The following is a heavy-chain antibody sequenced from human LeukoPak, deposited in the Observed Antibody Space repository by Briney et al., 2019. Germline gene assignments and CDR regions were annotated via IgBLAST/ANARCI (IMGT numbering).Heavy chain of an antibody. J-gene: IGHJ4*02. Sequence: GGSLRLSCAASGFTFSSYAMHWVRQAPGKGLEWVAIISSDGSRKYYAHSVEGRFTISRDNFKNTLYLQMDSLRAEDTAVYYCARDRAWNYFDYWGQGTLVTVSS. D-gene: IGHD3-3*01. CDR3: ARDRAWNYFDY. CDR2: ISSDGSRK. V-gene: IGHV3-30*04. CDR1: GFTFSSYA.